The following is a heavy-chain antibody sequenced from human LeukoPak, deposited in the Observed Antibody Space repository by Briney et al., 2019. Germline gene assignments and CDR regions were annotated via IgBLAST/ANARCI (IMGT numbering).Heavy chain of an antibody. CDR1: GGSINTYY. Sequence: SETLSLTCTVSGGSINTYYWSWIRQPPGKGLEWIGYLYNSGTTNYNPTLRSRVTISVDTSKNQFSLKLSSVTAADTAVYYCARAVYSTSWSVPHWFDPWGQGTLVTVSS. CDR3: ARAVYSTSWSVPHWFDP. CDR2: LYNSGTT. V-gene: IGHV4-59*01. D-gene: IGHD6-13*01. J-gene: IGHJ5*02.